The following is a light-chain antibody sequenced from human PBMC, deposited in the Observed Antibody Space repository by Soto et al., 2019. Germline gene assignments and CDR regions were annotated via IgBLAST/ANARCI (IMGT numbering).Light chain of an antibody. Sequence: QMTQSPSSVSASVGDRVTITCRASQPISSWLAWYQQKPGQPPNLLIYSASTLRSGVPSRFSGSESGTLFTLTITTLQPEDFATYYCQQASSFPLTFGGGTKVEV. CDR3: QQASSFPLT. J-gene: IGKJ4*01. CDR1: QPISSW. CDR2: SAS. V-gene: IGKV1-12*01.